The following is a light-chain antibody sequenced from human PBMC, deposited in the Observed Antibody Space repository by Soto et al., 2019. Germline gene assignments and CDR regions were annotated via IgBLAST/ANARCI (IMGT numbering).Light chain of an antibody. J-gene: IGKJ2*01. CDR1: QSVSSSY. CDR3: QQYGSSPHT. Sequence: EIVLTQSPGTLSLSPGERATLSCRASQSVSSSYLAWYQHKPGQAPRLLIYGASSRATGIPDRFSGSGSGTYFTLTISRLAPEDFAFYYCQQYGSSPHTFGHATNLEIK. CDR2: GAS. V-gene: IGKV3-20*01.